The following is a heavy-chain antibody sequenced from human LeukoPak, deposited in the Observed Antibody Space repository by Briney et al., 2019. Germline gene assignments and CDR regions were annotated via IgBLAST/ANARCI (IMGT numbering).Heavy chain of an antibody. Sequence: SETLSLTCTVSGGSISSYYWSWIRQPPGKGLEWIGYIYYSGSTNYNPSLKSRVTISVDTSKNQFSLKLSSVTAADTAVYYCARVTYWGYYYYYMDVWGKGTTVTVSS. CDR2: IYYSGST. J-gene: IGHJ6*03. V-gene: IGHV4-59*01. CDR3: ARVTYWGYYYYYMDV. D-gene: IGHD3-16*01. CDR1: GGSISSYY.